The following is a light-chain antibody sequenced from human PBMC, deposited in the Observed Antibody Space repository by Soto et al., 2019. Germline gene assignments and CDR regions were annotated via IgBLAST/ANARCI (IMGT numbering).Light chain of an antibody. Sequence: DIQMTQSPSTMSASVGDIVTITCRSSQSISFYLAWYQQKPGTAPKLLIYKASSLATGVPSRFSGSGSGTEFTLTISSLQPDDFATFYCQHYNSNTWTFGQGTKVDI. CDR3: QHYNSNTWT. J-gene: IGKJ1*01. CDR1: QSISFY. V-gene: IGKV1-5*03. CDR2: KAS.